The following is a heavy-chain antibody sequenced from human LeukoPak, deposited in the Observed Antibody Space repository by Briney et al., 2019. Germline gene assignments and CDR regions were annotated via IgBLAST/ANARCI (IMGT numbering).Heavy chain of an antibody. J-gene: IGHJ4*02. CDR2: IYPGDSDT. Sequence: GESLKISCKGSGYKFTSYWIGWVRQMPGKGLEWMGIIYPGDSDTRYSPSFQGQVTISADKSISTAYLQWSSLKASDTAMYYCARRVAENLWYFEYWGQGTLVTVSS. D-gene: IGHD6-13*01. V-gene: IGHV5-51*01. CDR3: ARRVAENLWYFEY. CDR1: GYKFTSYW.